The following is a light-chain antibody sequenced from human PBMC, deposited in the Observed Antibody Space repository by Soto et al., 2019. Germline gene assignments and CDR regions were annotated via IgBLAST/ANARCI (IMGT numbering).Light chain of an antibody. J-gene: IGKJ4*01. CDR2: GAS. Sequence: EIFMTQSPYTLSVSPVEIATLFCRASQSVSSTVAWYQQRPGQAPRLLIYGASTRATGIPARFSGSGSGTEFTLTISSLQSEDFAVYYCQQYNDWLTFGGGTKVDIK. V-gene: IGKV3-15*01. CDR3: QQYNDWLT. CDR1: QSVSST.